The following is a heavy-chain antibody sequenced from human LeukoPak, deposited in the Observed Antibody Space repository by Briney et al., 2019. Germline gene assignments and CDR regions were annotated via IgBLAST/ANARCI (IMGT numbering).Heavy chain of an antibody. Sequence: PSETLSLTCTVSGASISNYYWSWIRQTPEKGLEWMGHIHSSGGSSYYPSLKSRLTLSIDTSRNQLSLKLPSVTAADMAVYFCARLGSYHDFWGQGALVTVSS. J-gene: IGHJ4*02. V-gene: IGHV4-4*09. CDR1: GASISNYY. D-gene: IGHD1-26*01. CDR3: ARLGSYHDF. CDR2: IHSSGGS.